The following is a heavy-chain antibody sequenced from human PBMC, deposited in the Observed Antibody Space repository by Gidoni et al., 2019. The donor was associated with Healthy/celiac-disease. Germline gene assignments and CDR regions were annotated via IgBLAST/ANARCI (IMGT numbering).Heavy chain of an antibody. D-gene: IGHD2-21*01. V-gene: IGHV1-69*04. CDR2: IIPILGKA. J-gene: IGHJ3*02. Sequence: QVQLVQSGAEVKKPRSSVKVSCKASGGTFSSYAISWVRPAPGQGLEWMGRIIPILGKANYAKKFQGRVTITADKSTSTAYMELSSLRSEDTAVYYCATRHPYCGGDCYSGAFDIWGQGTMVTVSS. CDR1: GGTFSSYA. CDR3: ATRHPYCGGDCYSGAFDI.